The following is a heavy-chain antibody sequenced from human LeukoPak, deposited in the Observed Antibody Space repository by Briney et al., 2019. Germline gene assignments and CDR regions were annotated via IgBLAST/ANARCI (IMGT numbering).Heavy chain of an antibody. Sequence: GGSLRLSCAASGFTFSSYEMNWVRQAPGKGLEWVSYISSSGNTIYYADSVKGRFTISRHNSKNTLYLQMNSLRAEDTAVYYCARFGRIAARPADAFDIWGQGTMVTVSS. D-gene: IGHD6-6*01. J-gene: IGHJ3*02. CDR2: ISSSGNTI. CDR3: ARFGRIAARPADAFDI. V-gene: IGHV3-48*03. CDR1: GFTFSSYE.